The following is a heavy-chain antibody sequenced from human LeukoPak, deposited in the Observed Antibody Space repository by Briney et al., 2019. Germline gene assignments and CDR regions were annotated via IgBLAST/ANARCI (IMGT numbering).Heavy chain of an antibody. CDR3: SRPSGYGRYYFDY. J-gene: IGHJ4*02. Sequence: ASVKVSCKASGYTFTGYYMHWVRQAPGQGLEWMGWINPNSGGTNYAQKFQGRVTMTRDTSISTAYMELSSLRSEDTAVYYCSRPSGYGRYYFDYWGQGTLVTVSS. CDR2: INPNSGGT. D-gene: IGHD3-22*01. V-gene: IGHV1-2*02. CDR1: GYTFTGYY.